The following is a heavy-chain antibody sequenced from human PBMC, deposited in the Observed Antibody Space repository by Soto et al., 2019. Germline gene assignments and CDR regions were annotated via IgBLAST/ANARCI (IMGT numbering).Heavy chain of an antibody. CDR1: GYTFTGYY. D-gene: IGHD4-17*01. Sequence: ASVKVSCKASGYTFTGYYIHWVRQAPGQGLEWMGWINPNSGGTNYAQNFQGWVTLTRDTSISTAYMELSRLRSDDTAVYYCARAPAYGDPYYYYMDVLGKGTTVTVSS. J-gene: IGHJ6*03. CDR3: ARAPAYGDPYYYYMDV. V-gene: IGHV1-2*04. CDR2: INPNSGGT.